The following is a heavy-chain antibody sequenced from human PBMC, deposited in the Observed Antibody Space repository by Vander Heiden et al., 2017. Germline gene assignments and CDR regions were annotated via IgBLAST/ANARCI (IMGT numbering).Heavy chain of an antibody. D-gene: IGHD1-26*01. V-gene: IGHV1-18*01. J-gene: IGHJ4*02. CDR2: ISAYNGNT. CDR1: GYTFTRYG. Sequence: QVQLVQSGAEVKKPGAAVKVSCKASGYTFTRYGISLGRPAPGQGLEWMGWISAYNGNTNYAQKLQGRVTLTTDTSTSTAYMDLRSLGSDDTAVYYCARIQWELLLDYWFQGPLVAVSS. CDR3: ARIQWELLLDY.